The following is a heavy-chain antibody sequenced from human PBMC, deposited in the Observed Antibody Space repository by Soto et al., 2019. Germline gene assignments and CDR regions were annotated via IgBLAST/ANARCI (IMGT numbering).Heavy chain of an antibody. Sequence: KPSETLSLTCTVSGGSISSYYWSWIRQPAGKGLEWIGRIYTSGSTNYNPSLKSRVTMSVDTSKNQFSLKLSSVTAADTAVYYCARLLHDSSGYYLDYWGQGTLVTVSS. CDR2: IYTSGST. CDR1: GGSISSYY. J-gene: IGHJ4*02. V-gene: IGHV4-4*07. D-gene: IGHD3-22*01. CDR3: ARLLHDSSGYYLDY.